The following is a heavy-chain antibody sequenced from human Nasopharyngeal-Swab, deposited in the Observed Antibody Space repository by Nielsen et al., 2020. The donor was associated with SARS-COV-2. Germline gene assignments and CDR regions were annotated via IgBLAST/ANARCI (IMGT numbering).Heavy chain of an antibody. CDR3: ARLPMRAASGRGAFDI. Sequence: GGSLRLSCKASGSNFATYWICWVRQMPGEGLRWMGLIYPGDSDTRYSPSLQGQVTISADRSITTAYLQWSSLKASDTAMYYCARLPMRAASGRGAFDIWGQGTMVTVSS. J-gene: IGHJ3*02. CDR2: IYPGDSDT. D-gene: IGHD6-13*01. V-gene: IGHV5-51*01. CDR1: GSNFATYW.